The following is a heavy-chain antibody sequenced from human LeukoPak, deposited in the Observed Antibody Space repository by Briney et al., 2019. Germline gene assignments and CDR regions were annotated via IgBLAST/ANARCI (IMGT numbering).Heavy chain of an antibody. J-gene: IGHJ4*02. CDR2: ISGSGGNT. Sequence: GGPLRLSCAASGFSFSSYVMSWVRQAPGRGLGWVPGISGSGGNTYYADSVKGRFTVSRDNSKNTPYLQMSSLRAEDTAVYYCAKGAAAGTPNYWGQGTLVTVSS. V-gene: IGHV3-23*01. D-gene: IGHD6-13*01. CDR3: AKGAAAGTPNY. CDR1: GFSFSSYV.